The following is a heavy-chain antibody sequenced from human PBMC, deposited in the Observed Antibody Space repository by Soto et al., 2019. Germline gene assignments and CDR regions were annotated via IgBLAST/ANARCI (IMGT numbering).Heavy chain of an antibody. CDR3: ARDLGLGGITFDY. J-gene: IGHJ4*02. Sequence: QVQLVQSGAEVKKPGSSVKVSCKASGGTFSSYAISLVRQAPGQGLEWMVGIIPIFGTANYAQKFQGRVWITADESKSPADMDMSSLRYEDTAVYYCARDLGLGGITFDYWGQGNLVTVSS. D-gene: IGHD1-26*01. CDR2: IIPIFGTA. V-gene: IGHV1-69*12. CDR1: GGTFSSYA.